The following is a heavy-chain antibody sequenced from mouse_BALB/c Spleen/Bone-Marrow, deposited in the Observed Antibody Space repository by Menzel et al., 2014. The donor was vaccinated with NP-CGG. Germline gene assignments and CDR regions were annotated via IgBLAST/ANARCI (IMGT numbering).Heavy chain of an antibody. J-gene: IGHJ3*01. Sequence: EVQGVESGGGLVRPGGSLKLSCAASGFTFSNYGMSWVRQTPDKRLEFVATINTNGGEIYYPDSVKGRFTISRDNAKNALYLQMRSLKSEDTAMYYCARGDDYVSWFAYWGQGTLVTVSA. V-gene: IGHV5-6-3*01. CDR2: INTNGGEI. CDR3: ARGDDYVSWFAY. CDR1: GFTFSNYG. D-gene: IGHD2-4*01.